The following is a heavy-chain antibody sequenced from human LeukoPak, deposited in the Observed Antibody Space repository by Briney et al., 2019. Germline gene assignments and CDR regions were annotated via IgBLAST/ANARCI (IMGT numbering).Heavy chain of an antibody. D-gene: IGHD6-6*01. Sequence: GGSLRLSCAASGFTFSSYGMHWVRQAPGKGLEWVSAISGSGGMRYYADSVKGRFTISRENSKNTLYLQINRLRAEDTAVYYFAKYRSRRQLVYYFDYWGQGTLVTVSS. V-gene: IGHV3-23*01. CDR1: GFTFSSYG. CDR3: AKYRSRRQLVYYFDY. J-gene: IGHJ4*02. CDR2: ISGSGGMR.